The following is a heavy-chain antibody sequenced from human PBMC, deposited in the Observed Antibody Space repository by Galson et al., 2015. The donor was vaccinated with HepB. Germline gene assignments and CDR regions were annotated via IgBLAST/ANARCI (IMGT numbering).Heavy chain of an antibody. CDR2: IIPIFGTA. J-gene: IGHJ4*02. CDR1: GGTRSSFV. V-gene: IGHV1-69*13. Sequence: SVKVSCKASGGTRSSFVINWVRQAPGQGLEWMGGIIPIFGTANYAQKFQDRVTLTADESTSTAYMDLSSLRSEDTAVYYCARGYFDTSGIDCWGQGTLVTVSS. D-gene: IGHD3-22*01. CDR3: ARGYFDTSGIDC.